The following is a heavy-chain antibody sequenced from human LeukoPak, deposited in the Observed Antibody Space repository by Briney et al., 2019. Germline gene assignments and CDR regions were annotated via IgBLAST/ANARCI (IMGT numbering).Heavy chain of an antibody. V-gene: IGHV3-7*03. Sequence: PGGSLRLSCEGSAFIFSGHWMNWVRQTPGKGLEWVASIKEDGSVRQYVDSVKGRFSISRDNTKGSLFLQLNSLRAEDTAVYYCAKVPIHYGLDVWGQGTTVTVSS. J-gene: IGHJ6*02. CDR1: AFIFSGHW. CDR3: AKVPIHYGLDV. CDR2: IKEDGSVR.